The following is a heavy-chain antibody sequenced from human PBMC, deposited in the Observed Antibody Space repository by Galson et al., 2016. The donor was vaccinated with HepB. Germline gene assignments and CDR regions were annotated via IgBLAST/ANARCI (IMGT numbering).Heavy chain of an antibody. D-gene: IGHD3-10*01. CDR3: TRDGRYYGSDPGSYVGGMDV. CDR2: IRTTAYGGTA. CDR1: GFAFNVYG. J-gene: IGHJ6*02. V-gene: IGHV3-49*04. Sequence: SLRLSCAASGFAFNVYGMTWVRQAPGEGLEWVGIIRTTAYGGTAEYAASVKGRFTMSRDDSKSIASLQMNSLKTEDTGVYYCTRDGRYYGSDPGSYVGGMDVWGQGTTVTVSS.